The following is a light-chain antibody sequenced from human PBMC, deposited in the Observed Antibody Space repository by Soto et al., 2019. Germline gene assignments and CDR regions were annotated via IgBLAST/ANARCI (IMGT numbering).Light chain of an antibody. CDR1: QSVSSNY. J-gene: IGKJ1*01. CDR3: QQYDTSPRT. Sequence: EVMLTQSPGTLSLSPGERATLSCRASQSVSSNYLAWYQQKSGQAPRLLIYGASNRATGIPDRFTGSGCGTDFTLTIRRLEPEDFAVYYCQQYDTSPRTFGQGTKVEFK. V-gene: IGKV3-20*01. CDR2: GAS.